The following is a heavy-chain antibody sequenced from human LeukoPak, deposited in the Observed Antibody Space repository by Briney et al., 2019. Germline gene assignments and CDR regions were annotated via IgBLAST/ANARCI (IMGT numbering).Heavy chain of an antibody. V-gene: IGHV1-69*13. CDR1: GGTFSSYA. D-gene: IGHD3-10*01. CDR2: IIPIFGTA. CDR3: ARGPMVRGVIIIPLPFDY. J-gene: IGHJ4*02. Sequence: SVKVSCKASGGTFSSYAISWVRQAPGQGLEWMGGIIPIFGTANYAQKFQGRVTITADESTSTAYMELSSLRSEDTAVYYCARGPMVRGVIIIPLPFDYWGQGTLVTVSS.